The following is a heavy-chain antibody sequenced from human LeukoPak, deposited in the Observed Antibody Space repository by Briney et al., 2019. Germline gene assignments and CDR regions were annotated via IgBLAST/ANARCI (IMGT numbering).Heavy chain of an antibody. V-gene: IGHV3-23*01. CDR3: AKTYSSSRAHYYYYYDTDV. Sequence: PGGSLRLSCAASGFTFSNYGMNWVRQAPGKGLEWVSAISGSGGSPYYADSVKGRFTISRDSSKNTLYLQMNSLRAEDTAVYYCAKTYSSSRAHYYYYYDTDVWGKGTTVTISS. J-gene: IGHJ6*03. CDR1: GFTFSNYG. CDR2: ISGSGGSP. D-gene: IGHD6-13*01.